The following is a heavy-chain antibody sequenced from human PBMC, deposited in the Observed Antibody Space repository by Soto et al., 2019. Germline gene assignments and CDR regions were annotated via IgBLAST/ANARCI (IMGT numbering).Heavy chain of an antibody. CDR1: GGTFSSYT. D-gene: IGHD3-10*01. CDR3: ARDGGSGSYYNVIPRYYYYYMDV. V-gene: IGHV1-69*04. Sequence: ASVKVSCKASGGTFSSYTISWVRQAPGQGLEWMGRIIPILGIANYAQKFQGRVTITADKSTSTAYMELSSLRSEDTAVYYCARDGGSGSYYNVIPRYYYYYMDVWGKGTTVTVSS. J-gene: IGHJ6*03. CDR2: IIPILGIA.